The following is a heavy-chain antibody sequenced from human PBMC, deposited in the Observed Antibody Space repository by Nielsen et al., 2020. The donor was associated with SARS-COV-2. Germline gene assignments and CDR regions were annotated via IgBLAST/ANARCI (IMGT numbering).Heavy chain of an antibody. D-gene: IGHD1-14*01. V-gene: IGHV4-38-2*02. CDR1: AYSISSGYY. CDR2: FYHSGST. Sequence: SETLSLTCSVSAYSISSGYYWGWIRQPPGKGLEWLGSFYHSGSTYYNPSLKSRVTISVDTSKNQFSLKLSSVTAADAAMYYCARDHPSITNWGQGTLVTVSS. J-gene: IGHJ4*02. CDR3: ARDHPSITN.